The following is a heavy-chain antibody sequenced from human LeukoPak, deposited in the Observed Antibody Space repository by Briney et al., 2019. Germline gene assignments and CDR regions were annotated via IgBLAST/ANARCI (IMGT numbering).Heavy chain of an antibody. D-gene: IGHD3-10*01. J-gene: IGHJ6*03. Sequence: ASVKVSCKASGYTFTSYDINWVRQATGQGLEWMGWMNPYSGNTGYAQKFQGRVTMTRNTSISTAYMELSSLRSEDTAVYYCAKGVQLLWFGGNYYYYYMDVWGKGTTVTISS. CDR3: AKGVQLLWFGGNYYYYYMDV. CDR1: GYTFTSYD. CDR2: MNPYSGNT. V-gene: IGHV1-8*01.